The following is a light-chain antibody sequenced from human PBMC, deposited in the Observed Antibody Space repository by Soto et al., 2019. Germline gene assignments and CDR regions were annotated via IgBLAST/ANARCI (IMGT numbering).Light chain of an antibody. CDR3: SSHTSRNTLV. J-gene: IGLJ1*01. Sequence: QSALTQPPSASGSPGQSVTISCTGTKSDIGVYDFVSWYQHHPGKAPRLIIYEVSNRPSGVSNRFSGSKSGNTASLTISGLQAEDEADYYCSSHTSRNTLVFGSGTKVTVL. CDR2: EVS. CDR1: KSDIGVYDF. V-gene: IGLV2-14*01.